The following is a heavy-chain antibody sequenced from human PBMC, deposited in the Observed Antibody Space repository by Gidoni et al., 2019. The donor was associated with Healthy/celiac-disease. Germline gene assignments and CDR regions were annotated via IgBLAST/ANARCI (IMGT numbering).Heavy chain of an antibody. D-gene: IGHD6-25*01. V-gene: IGHV1-2*02. J-gene: IGHJ6*02. CDR3: ANSGWRHYYYGMDV. CDR2: ITTNSGGT. Sequence: QVQLVQSGAAVKKPGASVTDPCKASGYPFPGYYMHWVRQAPGQGLEWMGWITTNSGGTNYAQKFQGRVTMNRDTSISTAYMELSRLRSDDTAVYYCANSGWRHYYYGMDVWGQGTTVTVSS. CDR1: GYPFPGYY.